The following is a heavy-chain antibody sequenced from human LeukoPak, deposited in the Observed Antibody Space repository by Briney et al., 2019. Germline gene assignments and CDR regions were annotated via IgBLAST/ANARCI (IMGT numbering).Heavy chain of an antibody. CDR3: VRGGWGFRFDY. Sequence: GGSLRLSCVASGFTFSSHAMSWVRQAPGKGLEWVSGISGGGGSTHYADSVKGRFSISRDNSKNSLYLQINSLRADDTAVYYCVRGGWGFRFDYWGQGTPVTVSS. CDR2: ISGGGGST. CDR1: GFTFSSHA. V-gene: IGHV3-23*01. D-gene: IGHD6-19*01. J-gene: IGHJ4*02.